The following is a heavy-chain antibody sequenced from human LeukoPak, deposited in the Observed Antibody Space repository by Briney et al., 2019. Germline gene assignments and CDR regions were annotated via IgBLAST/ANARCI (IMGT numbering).Heavy chain of an antibody. V-gene: IGHV3-23*01. CDR1: GFTFSSYA. CDR2: ISGRGVTT. CDR3: AKDRYRPMDAFDI. D-gene: IGHD1-1*01. Sequence: GGSLRLSCAASGFTFSSYAMSWVRQAPGKGLEWVSTISGRGVTTYYADSVKGRFAISSDSSKNTVYLQMNSLRAEDTAVYYCAKDRYRPMDAFDIWGQGTMVTVSS. J-gene: IGHJ3*02.